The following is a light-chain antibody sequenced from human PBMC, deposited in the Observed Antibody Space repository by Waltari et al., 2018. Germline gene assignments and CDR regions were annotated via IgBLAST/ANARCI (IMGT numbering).Light chain of an antibody. Sequence: IVLTPSPATMSLSPVESVTVSCRASQSVSRHLAWYQQRPRQAPRLPIYDASNRAPGIPARFSGSGSGTDFTLTISSLEPEDFAVYYCQQRSTWPSLTFGGGTKVGIK. V-gene: IGKV3-11*01. CDR2: DAS. J-gene: IGKJ4*01. CDR3: QQRSTWPSLT. CDR1: QSVSRH.